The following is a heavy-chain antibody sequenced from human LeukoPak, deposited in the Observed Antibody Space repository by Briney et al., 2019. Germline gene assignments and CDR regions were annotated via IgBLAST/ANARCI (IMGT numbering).Heavy chain of an antibody. Sequence: WASVKVSCKASGYTFDNYGINWVRQAPGQGLEWMGWISTYNGHTDYAHKLQGRVALTTDTSTNTAYMELRRLTSDDTAVYYCARLSGNYRTFDYWGQGSLVIVSS. V-gene: IGHV1-18*01. CDR3: ARLSGNYRTFDY. D-gene: IGHD1-7*01. J-gene: IGHJ4*02. CDR1: GYTFDNYG. CDR2: ISTYNGHT.